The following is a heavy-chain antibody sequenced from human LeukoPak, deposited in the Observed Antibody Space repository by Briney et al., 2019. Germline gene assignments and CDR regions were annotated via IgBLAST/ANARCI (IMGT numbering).Heavy chain of an antibody. Sequence: GGSLRLSCAASGFTFSSYGMSWVRQAPGKGLEWVSYISGSGTTIYYADSVKGRFTLSRDNAKNSLYLQMNSLRAEDTAVYYCARDGGGRRLRDYFDYWGQGTLVTVSS. D-gene: IGHD3-16*01. V-gene: IGHV3-48*04. CDR3: ARDGGGRRLRDYFDY. CDR1: GFTFSSYG. CDR2: ISGSGTTI. J-gene: IGHJ4*02.